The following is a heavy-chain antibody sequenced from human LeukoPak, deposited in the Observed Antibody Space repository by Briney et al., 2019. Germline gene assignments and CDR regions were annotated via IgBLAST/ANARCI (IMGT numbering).Heavy chain of an antibody. Sequence: PSETLSLTCTVSGGSISSGSYYWSWIRQPAGKGLEWIGRIYTSGSTKYNPSLKSRVTISVDTSKNQFSLKLSSVTAADTAVYYCARAITRITMIVVVKGYYFDYWGQGTLVTVSS. CDR3: ARAITRITMIVVVKGYYFDY. D-gene: IGHD3-22*01. V-gene: IGHV4-61*02. CDR1: GGSISSGSYY. CDR2: IYTSGST. J-gene: IGHJ4*02.